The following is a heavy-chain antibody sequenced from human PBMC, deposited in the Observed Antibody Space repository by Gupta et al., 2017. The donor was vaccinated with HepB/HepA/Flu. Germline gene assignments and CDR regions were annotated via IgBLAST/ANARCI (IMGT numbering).Heavy chain of an antibody. CDR1: GFDFSDFY. V-gene: IGHV3-11*04. Sequence: QVQLVESGGGLVKPGGSLRLSCAASGFDFSDFYMAWVRQAPGKGLEWISYIPKSGTALYYADSVRGRFTISRDNAKNSQFLQMNNLRAEDTGLYYCARARGIVGTIPYYYYMDFWGQGTTVTVSS. CDR2: IPKSGTAL. CDR3: ARARGIVGTIPYYYYMDF. J-gene: IGHJ6*03. D-gene: IGHD1-26*01.